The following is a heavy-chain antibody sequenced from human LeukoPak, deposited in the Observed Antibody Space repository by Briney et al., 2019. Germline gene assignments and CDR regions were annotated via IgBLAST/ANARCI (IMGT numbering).Heavy chain of an antibody. CDR2: ISYDGSNK. CDR3: WGFDY. CDR1: GFTFSSYG. Sequence: PGRSLRLSCAASGFTFSSYGMHWVRQAPGKGLEWVAVISYDGSNKYYADSVKGRFTISRDNSKNTLYLQMNSLRAEGTAVYYCWGFDYWGQGTLVTVSS. J-gene: IGHJ4*02. V-gene: IGHV3-30*03. D-gene: IGHD7-27*01.